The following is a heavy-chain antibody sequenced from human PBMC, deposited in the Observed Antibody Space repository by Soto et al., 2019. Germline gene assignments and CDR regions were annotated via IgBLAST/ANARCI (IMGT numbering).Heavy chain of an antibody. V-gene: IGHV1-3*01. J-gene: IGHJ5*02. CDR2: INAGNGNT. CDR1: GYTFTSYA. CDR3: ARSIVVVTHHPLNWFDP. Sequence: ASVKVSCKASGYTFTSYAMHWVRQAPGQRLEWMGWINAGNGNTKYSQKFQGRVTITRDTSASTAYMELSSLRSEDTAVYYCARSIVVVTHHPLNWFDPWGQGTLVTVS. D-gene: IGHD2-21*02.